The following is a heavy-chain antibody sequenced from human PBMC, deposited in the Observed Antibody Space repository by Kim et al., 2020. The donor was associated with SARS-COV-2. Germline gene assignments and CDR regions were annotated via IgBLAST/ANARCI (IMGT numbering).Heavy chain of an antibody. Sequence: GALRLSCAASGFTFSSYAMSWVRQAPGKGLEWVSAISGSGGSTYYADSVKGRFTISRDNSKNTLYLQMNSLRAEDTAVYYCAKDRYLSSSWDLDTYYYGMDVWGQGTTVTVSS. V-gene: IGHV3-23*01. CDR1: GFTFSSYA. CDR3: AKDRYLSSSWDLDTYYYGMDV. CDR2: ISGSGGST. D-gene: IGHD6-13*01. J-gene: IGHJ6*02.